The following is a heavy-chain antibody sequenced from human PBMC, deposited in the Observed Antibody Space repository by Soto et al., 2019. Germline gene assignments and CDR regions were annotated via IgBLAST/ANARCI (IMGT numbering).Heavy chain of an antibody. J-gene: IGHJ3*02. V-gene: IGHV1-2*02. CDR2: INPATGAA. CDR3: ARGGGVGVAGSAAFDM. Sequence: QLHLVQSGAVVKKPGASVTVSCSASGYPVTAYYMHWVRQAPGRGLEWMGGINPATGAAKYTQTFRGRVTMTRDTSTITVFMELSGLTSGDTAVFYCARGGGVGVAGSAAFDMWGQGTLVTVSS. D-gene: IGHD3-3*01. CDR1: GYPVTAYY.